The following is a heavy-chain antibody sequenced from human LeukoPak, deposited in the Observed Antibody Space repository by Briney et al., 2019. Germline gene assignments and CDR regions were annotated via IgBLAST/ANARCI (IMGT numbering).Heavy chain of an antibody. Sequence: PSETLSLTCSVSGGPISSYSWSWIRQPPGKGLEWIGYIYHSESTNYNPSLKSRVTISVDTSKNQFSLRLTSMTAADTAVYFCARGDYYDGGGRNWFDPWGQGTLVTVFS. V-gene: IGHV4-59*12. J-gene: IGHJ5*02. D-gene: IGHD3-16*01. CDR1: GGPISSYS. CDR2: IYHSEST. CDR3: ARGDYYDGGGRNWFDP.